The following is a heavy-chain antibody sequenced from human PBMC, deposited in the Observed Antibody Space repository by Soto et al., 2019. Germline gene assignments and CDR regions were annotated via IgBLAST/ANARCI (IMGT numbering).Heavy chain of an antibody. CDR3: AREGAPAAKMFDF. V-gene: IGHV1-46*01. CDR2: ISPNGAWR. Sequence: QVQLVQSGAEVKVPGASVRVSCKASGYTLTSYYMHWVPQAPGQGLEWMGLISPNGAWRDNAQKFQGRLTVTKDTPTNTLHMDLSSLGSEDTAIYYCAREGAPAAKMFDFWGQGTLVTVSS. CDR1: GYTLTSYY. J-gene: IGHJ4*02. D-gene: IGHD2-2*01.